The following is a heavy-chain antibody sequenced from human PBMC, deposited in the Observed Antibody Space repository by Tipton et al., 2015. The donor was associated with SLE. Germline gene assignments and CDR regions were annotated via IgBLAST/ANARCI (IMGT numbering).Heavy chain of an antibody. Sequence: TLSLTCTVSGGSISSYYWSWIRQPPGKGLEWIGYIHYRGNTNYNRSLESRVSISVDTSQNQFSLKLSSVTAADTAVYYCARGGYDFWSGPGNYWGQGTLVTVSS. CDR3: ARGGYDFWSGPGNY. J-gene: IGHJ4*02. CDR1: GGSISSYY. CDR2: IHYRGNT. D-gene: IGHD3-3*01. V-gene: IGHV4-59*12.